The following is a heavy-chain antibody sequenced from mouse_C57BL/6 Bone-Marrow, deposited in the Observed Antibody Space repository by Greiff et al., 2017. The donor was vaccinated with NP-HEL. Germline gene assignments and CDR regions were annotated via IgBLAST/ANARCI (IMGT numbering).Heavy chain of an antibody. D-gene: IGHD2-5*01. CDR2: INSDGGST. CDR1: EYEFPSHD. Sequence: EVKLMESGGGLVQPGESLKLSCESNEYEFPSHDMSWVRKTPEKRLELVAAINSDGGSTYYPDTMERRFIISRDNTKKTLYLQMSSLRSEDTALYYCARLRSNYGWGAAMDDWGQGTSVTVSS. V-gene: IGHV5-2*01. J-gene: IGHJ4*01. CDR3: ARLRSNYGWGAAMDD.